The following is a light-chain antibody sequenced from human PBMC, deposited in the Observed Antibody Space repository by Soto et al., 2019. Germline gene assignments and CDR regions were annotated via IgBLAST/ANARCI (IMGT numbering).Light chain of an antibody. CDR2: AAS. CDR1: QGISSS. J-gene: IGKJ1*01. V-gene: IGKV1-9*01. Sequence: IQLTRSPSSLSASVGDRVTITCRAGQGISSSLAWYQQKPGKAPNLLISAASTFQTGVPSRFSGSGSGTDFALTISSLQPEDFATYYCQQIDSYPRTFGQGTKVEIK. CDR3: QQIDSYPRT.